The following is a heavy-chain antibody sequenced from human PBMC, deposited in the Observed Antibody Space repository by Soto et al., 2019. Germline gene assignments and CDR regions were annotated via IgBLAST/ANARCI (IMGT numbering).Heavy chain of an antibody. CDR3: ARAYRDDYVWGSYDY. V-gene: IGHV1-69*13. J-gene: IGHJ4*02. CDR2: IIPIFGTA. CDR1: GRTFSSYA. D-gene: IGHD3-16*01. Sequence: PSVKVSRKASGRTFSSYAISWVGQAPGQGLEWMGGIIPIFGTANYAQKFQGRVTITADESTSTAYMELSSLRSEDTAVYYCARAYRDDYVWGSYDYWGQGTLVTVSS.